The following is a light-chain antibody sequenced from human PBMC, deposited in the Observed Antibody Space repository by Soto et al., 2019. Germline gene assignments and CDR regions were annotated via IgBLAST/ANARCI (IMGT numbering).Light chain of an antibody. V-gene: IGKV3-15*01. J-gene: IGKJ1*01. CDR1: QSVSSN. Sequence: EIVLRQSPGTLSLSPGERATLSCRASQSVSSNLAWYQQKPGQAPRLLIYGASTRATGIPARFSGSGSGTEFTLTISSLQSEDFAVYYCQQYNNWPATFGQGTKVDNK. CDR2: GAS. CDR3: QQYNNWPAT.